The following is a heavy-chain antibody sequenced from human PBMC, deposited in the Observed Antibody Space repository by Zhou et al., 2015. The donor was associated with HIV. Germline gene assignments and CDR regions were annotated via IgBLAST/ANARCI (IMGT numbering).Heavy chain of an antibody. Sequence: QVQLVQSGAEVKKPGSSVKVSCKASGGTFSSYAISWVRQAPGQGLEWMGGIIPIFGTANYAQKFQGRVTITADESTSTAYMELSSLRSEDTAVYYCARGMAGWPRPPEPGYYFDYVGPGEPWSPSPQ. CDR1: GGTFSSYA. D-gene: IGHD1-14*01. CDR3: ARGMAGWPRPPEPGYYFDY. V-gene: IGHV1-69*01. J-gene: IGHJ4*02. CDR2: IIPIFGTA.